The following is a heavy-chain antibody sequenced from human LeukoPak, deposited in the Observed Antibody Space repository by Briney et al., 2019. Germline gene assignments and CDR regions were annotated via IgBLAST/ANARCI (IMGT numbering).Heavy chain of an antibody. CDR3: AKDWYYYDSSGYYPRYYYYYMDV. V-gene: IGHV3-30*02. D-gene: IGHD3-22*01. J-gene: IGHJ6*03. CDR2: IRYDGSNK. CDR1: GFTFSSYG. Sequence: GGSLRLSCAASGFTFSSYGMHWDRQAPGKGLEWVAFIRYDGSNKYYADSVKGRFTISRDNSKNTLYLQMNSLRAEDTAVYYCAKDWYYYDSSGYYPRYYYYYMDVWGKGTTVTVSS.